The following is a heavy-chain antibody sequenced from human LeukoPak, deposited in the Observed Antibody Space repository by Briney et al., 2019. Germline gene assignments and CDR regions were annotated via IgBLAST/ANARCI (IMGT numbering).Heavy chain of an antibody. CDR3: ARAVVVPAENWFDP. J-gene: IGHJ5*02. Sequence: SETLSLTCAVYGGSFSGYYWSWIRQPPGKGLEWIGEINHSGSTNYNPSLKSRVTISVDTSKNQFSLKLSSVTAADTAVYYCARAVVVPAENWFDPWGQGTLVTVSS. V-gene: IGHV4-34*01. CDR1: GGSFSGYY. D-gene: IGHD2-2*01. CDR2: INHSGST.